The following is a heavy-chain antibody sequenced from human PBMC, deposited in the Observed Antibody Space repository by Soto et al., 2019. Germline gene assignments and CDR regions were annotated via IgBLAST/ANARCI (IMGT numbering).Heavy chain of an antibody. CDR1: GFTFRWFG. D-gene: IGHD3-10*01. Sequence: GGSLRLSCAGSGFTFRWFGMNWVRQAPGKGLEWVARISNDGSNEYYVDSVKGRFTISRDNSKNTLYLQMDSLRAEDTAVYYCAKGEVRGIIPSYFDYWGLGTLVTVSS. CDR3: AKGEVRGIIPSYFDY. V-gene: IGHV3-30*18. CDR2: ISNDGSNE. J-gene: IGHJ4*02.